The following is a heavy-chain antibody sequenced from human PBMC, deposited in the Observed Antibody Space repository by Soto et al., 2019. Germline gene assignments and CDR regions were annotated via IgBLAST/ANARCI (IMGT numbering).Heavy chain of an antibody. CDR2: ISASGDIT. CDR3: AKDSNLIPWGSNH. CDR1: GFTFTTYS. Sequence: SLRLSSAASGFTFTTYSMRSVRHAPGKGLEWVSAISASGDITYYADSVKGRFTISRDSSKNTLYLQMNGLRAEDTAIYYCAKDSNLIPWGSNHWGQGTLVTVSS. J-gene: IGHJ5*02. D-gene: IGHD3-10*01. V-gene: IGHV3-23*01.